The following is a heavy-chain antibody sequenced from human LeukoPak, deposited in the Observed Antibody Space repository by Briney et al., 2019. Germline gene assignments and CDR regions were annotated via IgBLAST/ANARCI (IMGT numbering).Heavy chain of an antibody. D-gene: IGHD2-15*01. CDR2: INPNSGGT. CDR1: GYTFTGYY. CDR3: ARVISEALRWWFDY. Sequence: ASVKVSCKASGYTFTGYYMHWVRQAPGQGLEWMGWINPNSGGTNYAQKFQGRVTMTRDTSISTAYMELSRLRSDETAVYYCARVISEALRWWFDYWGQGTLVTVSS. V-gene: IGHV1-2*02. J-gene: IGHJ4*02.